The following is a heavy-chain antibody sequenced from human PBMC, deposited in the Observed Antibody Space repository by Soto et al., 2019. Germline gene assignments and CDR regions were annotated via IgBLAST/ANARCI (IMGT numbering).Heavy chain of an antibody. CDR2: IYLGDSDT. Sequence: GESLKISCKGSGFNFSDYWISWVRQMPGKGLEWMGIIYLGDSDTRYSPSFQGQVTISADKSISTAYLQWSSLKASDTAIYYCAMYDFSASSGSLDIWGQGTLVTVSS. V-gene: IGHV5-51*01. J-gene: IGHJ3*02. CDR3: AMYDFSASSGSLDI. D-gene: IGHD6-6*01. CDR1: GFNFSDYW.